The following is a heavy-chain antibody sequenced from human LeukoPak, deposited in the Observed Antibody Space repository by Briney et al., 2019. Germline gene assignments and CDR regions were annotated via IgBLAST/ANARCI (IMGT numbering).Heavy chain of an antibody. J-gene: IGHJ3*02. CDR3: ARADSSSWLGGDAFDI. D-gene: IGHD6-13*01. V-gene: IGHV4-59*01. Sequence: SETLSLTCTVSGGSISSYYWSWIRQPPGKGLEWIGYIYYSGSTNYNPSLKSRVTISVDTSKNQFSLKLSSVTAADTAVYYCARADSSSWLGGDAFDIWGQGTMVTVSS. CDR1: GGSISSYY. CDR2: IYYSGST.